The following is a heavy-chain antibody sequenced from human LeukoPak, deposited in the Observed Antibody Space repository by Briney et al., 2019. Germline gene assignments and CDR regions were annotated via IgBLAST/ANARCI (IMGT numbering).Heavy chain of an antibody. J-gene: IGHJ4*02. CDR2: ISYDGSNK. CDR1: GFTFSSYS. CDR3: ARALWFGETFPAY. D-gene: IGHD3-10*01. V-gene: IGHV3-30*03. Sequence: PGGSLRLSCAASGFTFSSYSMNWVRQAPGKGLEWVAVISYDGSNKYYADSVKGRFTISRDNAKNSLYLQMNSLRAEDTAVYYCARALWFGETFPAYWGQGTLVTVSS.